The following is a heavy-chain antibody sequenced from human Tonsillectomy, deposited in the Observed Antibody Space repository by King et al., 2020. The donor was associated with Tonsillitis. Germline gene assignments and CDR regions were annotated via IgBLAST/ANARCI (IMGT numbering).Heavy chain of an antibody. J-gene: IGHJ4*02. Sequence: VQLVESGAEVKKPGASVKVSCKASGYTFTSYGISWVRQAPGQGLEWMGLISAYNGNTNYAQRLQGRVTMTTDTSTSTAYMELRGLRSDVTAVNYLARRKTELRYFDCLIPNYPFDYWGQGTLVTVSS. V-gene: IGHV1-18*01. D-gene: IGHD3-9*01. CDR3: ARRKTELRYFDCLIPNYPFDY. CDR1: GYTFTSYG. CDR2: ISAYNGNT.